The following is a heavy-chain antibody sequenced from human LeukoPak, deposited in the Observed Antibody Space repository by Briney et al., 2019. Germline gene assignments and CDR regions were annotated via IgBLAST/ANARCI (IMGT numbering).Heavy chain of an antibody. D-gene: IGHD7-27*01. Sequence: SETLSLTCAVYGGSFSGYYWSWIRQPPGKGLEWIGEINHSGSTNYNPSLKSRVTISVDTSKIQFSLKLSSVTAADTAVYYCARVGALGSYFDYWGQGTLVTVSS. CDR1: GGSFSGYY. CDR2: INHSGST. J-gene: IGHJ4*02. CDR3: ARVGALGSYFDY. V-gene: IGHV4-34*01.